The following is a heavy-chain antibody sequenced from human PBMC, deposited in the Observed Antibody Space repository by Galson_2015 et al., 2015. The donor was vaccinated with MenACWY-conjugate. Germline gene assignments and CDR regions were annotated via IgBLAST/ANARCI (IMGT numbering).Heavy chain of an antibody. D-gene: IGHD2-8*01. CDR1: GVSFSDSA. V-gene: IGHV3-73*01. Sequence: SLRLSCAASGVSFSDSAMHWVRQASGKGLEWVGRIRSKRNNYATTYAASVQGRFTISRDESERTAYLHMNSLKTEDTAIYYCTRQSPLNFDYWGQGVLVTVSS. CDR2: IRSKRNNYAT. J-gene: IGHJ4*02. CDR3: TRQSPLNFDY.